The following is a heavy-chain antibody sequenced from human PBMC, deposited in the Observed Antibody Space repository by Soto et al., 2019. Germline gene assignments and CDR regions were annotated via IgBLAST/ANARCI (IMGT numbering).Heavy chain of an antibody. V-gene: IGHV1-18*01. CDR3: AKCYCSSTSCYNWFDP. D-gene: IGHD2-2*01. Sequence: ASVKVSCKASGYTFTSYSISWVRQAPGQGLEWMGWISAYNGNTNYAQKLQGRVTMTTDTSTSTAYMELRSLRSDDTAVYYCAKCYCSSTSCYNWFDPWGQGTLVTVSS. CDR1: GYTFTSYS. J-gene: IGHJ5*02. CDR2: ISAYNGNT.